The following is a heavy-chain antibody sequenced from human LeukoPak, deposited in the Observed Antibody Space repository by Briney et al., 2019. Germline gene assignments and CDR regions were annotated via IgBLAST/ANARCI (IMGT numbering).Heavy chain of an antibody. Sequence: ASVKVSCKASGYTFTSYYMHWVRQAPGQGLEWMGIINPSGGSTSYAQKFQGRVTMNRDTSTSTVYMELSSLRSEDTAVYYCATPRRIVGATYAFDIWGQGTMVTVSS. CDR3: ATPRRIVGATYAFDI. CDR1: GYTFTSYY. V-gene: IGHV1-46*01. D-gene: IGHD1-26*01. J-gene: IGHJ3*02. CDR2: INPSGGST.